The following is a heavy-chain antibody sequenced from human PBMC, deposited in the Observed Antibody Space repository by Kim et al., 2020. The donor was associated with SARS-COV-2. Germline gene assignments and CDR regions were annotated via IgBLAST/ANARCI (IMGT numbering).Heavy chain of an antibody. J-gene: IGHJ4*02. CDR3: ARDHCGGDCRLGL. V-gene: IGHV1-2*02. D-gene: IGHD2-21*02. Sequence: YAHKFQGRVTMTRDTSISTAYMELSRLRSDDTAVYYCARDHCGGDCRLGLWGQGTLVTVSS.